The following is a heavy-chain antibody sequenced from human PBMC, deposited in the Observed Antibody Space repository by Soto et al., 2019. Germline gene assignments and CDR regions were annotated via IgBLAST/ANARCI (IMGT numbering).Heavy chain of an antibody. CDR2: IIPIFGTA. V-gene: IGHV1-69*06. Sequence: QVQLVQSGAEVKKPGSSVKVSCKASGGTFSSYAISWVRQAPGQGLEWMGGIIPIFGTANYAQKVQGRVTITGEKSTSTAYMELSSLRSEDTAVYYCARNTAAGKADDYYYYGMDVWGQGTTVTVSS. CDR1: GGTFSSYA. CDR3: ARNTAAGKADDYYYYGMDV. D-gene: IGHD6-13*01. J-gene: IGHJ6*02.